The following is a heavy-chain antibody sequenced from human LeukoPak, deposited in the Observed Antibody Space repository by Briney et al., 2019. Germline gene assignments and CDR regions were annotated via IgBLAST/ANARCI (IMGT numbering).Heavy chain of an antibody. CDR1: GGSISSSPYY. V-gene: IGHV4-39*01. Sequence: SETLSLTCTVSGGSISSSPYYWGWLRQPPGTGLEWIGTIYYRGSTYSNPSRNSRVTITLSTSKTQFSLRLRSVTAADTALYYCARHYLSDGILSTFDPWGQGTLVTVSS. CDR2: IYYRGST. CDR3: ARHYLSDGILSTFDP. D-gene: IGHD2-2*01. J-gene: IGHJ5*02.